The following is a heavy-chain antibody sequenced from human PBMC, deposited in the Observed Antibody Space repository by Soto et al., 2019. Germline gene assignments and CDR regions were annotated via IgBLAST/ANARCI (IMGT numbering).Heavy chain of an antibody. D-gene: IGHD6-13*01. J-gene: IGHJ2*01. CDR1: GSSISSYN. CDR3: ARGRGEYTSSWFWYFSH. CDR2: LNIAGTI. V-gene: IGHV4-4*07. Sequence: PSETLSLPCTVSGSSISSYNWNWVRQSAGKGPEWVGRLNIAGTINYNPSLKSRITMSMDTSKNQISLHLRSVTAADTAMYYCARGRGEYTSSWFWYFSHWGHGTLVTVSS.